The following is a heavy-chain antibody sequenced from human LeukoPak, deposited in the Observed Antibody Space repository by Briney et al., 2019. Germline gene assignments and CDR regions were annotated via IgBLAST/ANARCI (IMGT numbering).Heavy chain of an antibody. CDR1: GGSISSYY. CDR2: IYYGGIT. V-gene: IGHV4-4*07. D-gene: IGHD1-26*01. CDR3: ARSLIVGSTSHFDY. Sequence: SETLSLTCTVSGGSISSYYWSWIRQPAGKGLEWIGSIYYGGITYYNPSLKSRVTISVDTSKNQFSLKLSSVTAADTAVYYCARSLIVGSTSHFDYWGQGTLVTVSS. J-gene: IGHJ4*02.